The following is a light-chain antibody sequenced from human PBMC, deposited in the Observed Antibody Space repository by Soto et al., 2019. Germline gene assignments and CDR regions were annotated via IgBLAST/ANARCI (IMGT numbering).Light chain of an antibody. V-gene: IGLV1-44*01. CDR2: SNN. J-gene: IGLJ1*01. CDR3: EVWNDSLNGNV. CDR1: SSNIGSNT. Sequence: QSVLTQPPSASGTPGQRVTISCSGSSSNIGSNTVNWYQHLPRAAPKLLIQSNNQRPSGVPDRFSGSQSGTSASLAISGLRSENGVVYYCEVWNDSLNGNVFGTGTKLTVL.